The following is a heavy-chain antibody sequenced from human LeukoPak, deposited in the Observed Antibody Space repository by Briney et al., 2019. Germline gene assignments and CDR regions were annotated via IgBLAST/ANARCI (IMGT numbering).Heavy chain of an antibody. CDR2: INHSGST. CDR1: GGSFSGYY. CDR3: ARRRGYYDFWSGYYTNNWFDP. D-gene: IGHD3-3*01. J-gene: IGHJ5*02. V-gene: IGHV4-34*01. Sequence: SETLSLTCAVYGGSFSGYYWSWTRQPPGKGLEWIGEINHSGSTNYNPSLKSRVTISVDTSKNQFSLKLSSVTAADTAVYYCARRRGYYDFWSGYYTNNWFDPWGQGTLVTVSS.